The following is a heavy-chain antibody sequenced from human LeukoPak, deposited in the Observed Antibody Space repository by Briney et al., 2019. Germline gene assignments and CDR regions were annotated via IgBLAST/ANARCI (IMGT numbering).Heavy chain of an antibody. Sequence: GGSLRLSCAASGFTFSNAWMSWVRQAPGKGLEWVGRIKSKTDGGTTDYAAPVKGRFTISRDDSKNTLYLQMNSLNTEDTAVYYCTTGPHSGGYHGFIWSFDIWGQGTMVTVSS. CDR2: IKSKTDGGTT. CDR3: TTGPHSGGYHGFIWSFDI. D-gene: IGHD1-26*01. V-gene: IGHV3-15*01. J-gene: IGHJ3*02. CDR1: GFTFSNAW.